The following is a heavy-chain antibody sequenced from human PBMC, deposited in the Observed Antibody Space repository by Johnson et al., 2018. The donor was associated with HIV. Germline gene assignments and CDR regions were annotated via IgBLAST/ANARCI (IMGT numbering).Heavy chain of an antibody. CDR2: IWYDGSKK. D-gene: IGHD6-13*01. V-gene: IGHV3-33*01. CDR1: GFTFKNYA. Sequence: VLLVESGGGLVQPGGSLRLSCEASGFTFKNYAMHWVRQAPGKGLEWVAVIWYDGSKKHYADSVKGRFTISRDNSKNILYLQMNTLGAEDTAVYYCARDPAAAALRAFDIWGQGTMVTVSS. CDR3: ARDPAAAALRAFDI. J-gene: IGHJ3*02.